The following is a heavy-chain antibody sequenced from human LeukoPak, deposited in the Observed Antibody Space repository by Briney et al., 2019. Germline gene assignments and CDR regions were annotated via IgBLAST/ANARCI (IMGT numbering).Heavy chain of an antibody. CDR2: INHSGYT. J-gene: IGHJ4*02. CDR1: GVPFSNYY. V-gene: IGHV4-34*01. D-gene: IGHD6-19*01. Sequence: SEALSLTCAVSGVPFSNYYWSWVRQSPRQGLEWIGEINHSGYTNYNPSLKSRVTMSIDTSKNQFSLTLTSVTAADAGVYYCTRAVAGHPDRGQGTLVTVSS. CDR3: TRAVAGHPD.